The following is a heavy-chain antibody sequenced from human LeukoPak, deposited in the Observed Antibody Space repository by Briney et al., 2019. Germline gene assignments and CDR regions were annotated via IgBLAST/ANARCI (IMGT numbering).Heavy chain of an antibody. CDR2: ISSSSSYI. J-gene: IGHJ6*03. Sequence: PGGSLRLSCAASGFTFSSYSMNWVRQAAGKGLEWVSSISSSSSYIYYADSVKGRFTISRDNAKNSLYLQMNSLRGEDTAMYYCARRYCSSPSCYTGMDVWGKGTTVTVSS. V-gene: IGHV3-21*01. D-gene: IGHD2-2*02. CDR3: ARRYCSSPSCYTGMDV. CDR1: GFTFSSYS.